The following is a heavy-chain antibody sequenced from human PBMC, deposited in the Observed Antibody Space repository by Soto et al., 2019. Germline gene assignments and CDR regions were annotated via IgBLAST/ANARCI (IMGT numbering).Heavy chain of an antibody. CDR3: ARDVRIAVAGDTFDH. CDR1: GYTFSGCY. J-gene: IGHJ4*02. D-gene: IGHD6-19*01. Sequence: ASVKVSCKASGYTFSGCYMHWVRRAPGQGLEWMGWINPNSGGTNYAQKFQGWVTMTRDTSISTAYMDLSRLKSDDTAVYYCARDVRIAVAGDTFDHRGQGTLVTVS. V-gene: IGHV1-2*04. CDR2: INPNSGGT.